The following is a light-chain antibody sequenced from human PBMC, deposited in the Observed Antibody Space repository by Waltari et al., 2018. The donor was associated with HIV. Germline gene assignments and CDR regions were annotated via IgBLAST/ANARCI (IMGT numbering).Light chain of an antibody. J-gene: IGLJ3*02. CDR1: RSDVAKYNH. V-gene: IGLV2-14*02. Sequence: QSALTQPASVSGSPGQSVTISCTGTRSDVAKYNHVSWYQKHPGQAPKLMIYEGSKRPSGVSNRFSGSKSGNTASLTISGLQAEDDADYYCSSFTSSTTWVFGGGTRLTVL. CDR3: SSFTSSTTWV. CDR2: EGS.